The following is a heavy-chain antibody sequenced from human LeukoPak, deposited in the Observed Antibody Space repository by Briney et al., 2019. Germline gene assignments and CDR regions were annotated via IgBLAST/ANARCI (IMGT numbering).Heavy chain of an antibody. D-gene: IGHD1-26*01. J-gene: IGHJ6*02. CDR3: ARYSGSYGVNYYYYYGMDV. CDR2: IKQDGSEK. V-gene: IGHV3-7*03. Sequence: GGSLRLSCAASGFTLSSYWMSWVRQAPGKGLEWVANIKQDGSEKYYVDSVKGRFTISRDNAKNALYLQMNSLRAEDTAVYYCARYSGSYGVNYYYYYGMDVWGQGTTVTVSS. CDR1: GFTLSSYW.